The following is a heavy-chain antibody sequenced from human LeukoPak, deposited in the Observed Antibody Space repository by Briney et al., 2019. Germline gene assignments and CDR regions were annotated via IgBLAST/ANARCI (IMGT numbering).Heavy chain of an antibody. CDR3: ARAVAGPDYHYGMDV. CDR1: GYTFTSYA. V-gene: IGHV7-4-1*02. CDR2: INTNTGNP. D-gene: IGHD6-19*01. Sequence: AASVKVSCKASGYTFTSYAMNWVRQAPGQGLEWMGWINTNTGNPTYAQGFTGRFVFSLDTSVSTAYLQISSLKAEDTAVYYCARAVAGPDYHYGMDVWGQGTTVTVFS. J-gene: IGHJ6*02.